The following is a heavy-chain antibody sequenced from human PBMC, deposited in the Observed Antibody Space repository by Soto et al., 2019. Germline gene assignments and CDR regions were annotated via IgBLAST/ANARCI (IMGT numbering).Heavy chain of an antibody. D-gene: IGHD3-3*01. CDR3: AKGSVLRFLEWLSGGAFDI. Sequence: PGGSQRLSCAASGFTFSSYGMHWVRQAPGKGLEWVAVISYDGSNKYYADSVKGRFTISRDNSKNTLYLQMNSLRAEDTAVYYCAKGSVLRFLEWLSGGAFDIWGQGTMVTVSS. J-gene: IGHJ3*02. V-gene: IGHV3-30*18. CDR2: ISYDGSNK. CDR1: GFTFSSYG.